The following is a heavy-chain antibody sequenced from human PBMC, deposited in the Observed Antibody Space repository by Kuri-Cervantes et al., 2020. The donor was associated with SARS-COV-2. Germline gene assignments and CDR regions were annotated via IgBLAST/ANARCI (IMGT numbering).Heavy chain of an antibody. CDR1: GFIFSSYA. J-gene: IGHJ5*02. Sequence: GGSLRLSCAASGFIFSSYAMRWVRQAPGKGLEWVSFFSGSGPNTYYADSVKGRFTISRDNSKNSLYLQMNSLRTEDTALYYCAKGVDYGGNWDWFDPWGQGTLVTVSS. CDR2: FSGSGPNT. V-gene: IGHV3-23*01. CDR3: AKGVDYGGNWDWFDP. D-gene: IGHD4-23*01.